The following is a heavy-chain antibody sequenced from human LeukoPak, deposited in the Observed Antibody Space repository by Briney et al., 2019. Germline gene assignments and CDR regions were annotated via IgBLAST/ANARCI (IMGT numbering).Heavy chain of an antibody. V-gene: IGHV1-69*13. Sequence: ASVKVSCKASGRTFSSYAISWVRQAPGQGLEWMGGIIPIFGTANYAQKFQGRVTITADESTSTAYMELSSLRSEDTAVYYCARRVRVATICWFDPWGQGTLVTVSS. CDR1: GRTFSSYA. D-gene: IGHD5-12*01. CDR3: ARRVRVATICWFDP. J-gene: IGHJ5*02. CDR2: IIPIFGTA.